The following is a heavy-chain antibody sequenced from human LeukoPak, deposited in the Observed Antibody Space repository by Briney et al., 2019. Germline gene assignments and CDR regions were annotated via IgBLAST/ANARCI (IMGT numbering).Heavy chain of an antibody. Sequence: PGRSLRLSCAASGFTFSSYSMNWVRQAPGKGLEWVSSISSSSSYIYYADSVKGRFTISRDNAKNSLYLQMNSLRAEDTAVYYCARDINEREGSSSDYWGQGTLVTVSS. CDR2: ISSSSSYI. J-gene: IGHJ4*02. CDR3: ARDINEREGSSSDY. D-gene: IGHD6-6*01. V-gene: IGHV3-21*01. CDR1: GFTFSSYS.